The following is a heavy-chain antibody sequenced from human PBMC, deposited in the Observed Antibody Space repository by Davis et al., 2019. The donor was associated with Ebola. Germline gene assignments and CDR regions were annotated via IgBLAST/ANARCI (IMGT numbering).Heavy chain of an antibody. J-gene: IGHJ5*02. CDR2: ISGSGGST. CDR1: GFIFSSYA. V-gene: IGHV3-23*01. CDR3: AKCVVVVAANWFDP. Sequence: GGSLRLSCAASGFIFSSYAVSWVRQAPGKGLEWVSAISGSGGSTYYADSVKGRFTISRDNSKNTLYLQMNSLRAEDTAVYYCAKCVVVVAANWFDPWGQGTLVTVSS. D-gene: IGHD2-15*01.